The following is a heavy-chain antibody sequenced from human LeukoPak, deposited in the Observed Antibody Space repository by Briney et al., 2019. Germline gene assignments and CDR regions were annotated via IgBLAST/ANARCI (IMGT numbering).Heavy chain of an antibody. CDR3: VKGMTPFYYGMDV. V-gene: IGHV3-23*01. CDR1: GFTFSSYA. Sequence: GGSLRLSCAASGFTFSSYAMRWVRQAPGKGLEWVSTISGSGASTYYADSVKGRFTISRDNLKNTVYLRMNSLRADDTAVYYCVKGMTPFYYGMDVWGQGTTVTVSS. CDR2: ISGSGAST. J-gene: IGHJ6*02.